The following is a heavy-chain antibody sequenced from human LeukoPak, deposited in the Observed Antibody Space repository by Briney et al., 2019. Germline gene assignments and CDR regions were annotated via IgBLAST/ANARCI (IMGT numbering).Heavy chain of an antibody. J-gene: IGHJ6*04. CDR2: INKDGGGI. CDR3: AGGNSMDV. Sequence: GGSLRLSCAVSGFPFSNSWMYWVRQAPGKGLEGVAHINKDGGGISYVDSVKGRFIISRDNARNSLYLQMNSLRVEDTAVYFCAGGNSMDVWGKGTAVTVSS. D-gene: IGHD1/OR15-1a*01. CDR1: GFPFSNSW. V-gene: IGHV3-7*03.